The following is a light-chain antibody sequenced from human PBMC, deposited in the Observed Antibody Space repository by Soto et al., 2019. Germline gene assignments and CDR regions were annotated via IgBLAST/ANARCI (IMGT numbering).Light chain of an antibody. CDR3: CSYTTSNTRQIV. Sequence: QSALTQPASVSGSPGQSITISCTGTRSDVVGYNYVSWYQQHPGKAPKFMIYDVSNRPSGVSNRFSGSKSGNTASLTISWLQAEDEADYYCCSYTTSNTRQIVFGTGTKVTVL. J-gene: IGLJ1*01. V-gene: IGLV2-14*01. CDR1: RSDVVGYNY. CDR2: DVS.